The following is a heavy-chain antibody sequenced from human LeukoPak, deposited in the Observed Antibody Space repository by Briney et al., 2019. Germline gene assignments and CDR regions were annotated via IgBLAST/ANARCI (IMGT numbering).Heavy chain of an antibody. CDR2: ISSSSSYI. J-gene: IGHJ4*02. D-gene: IGHD1-26*01. V-gene: IGHV3-21*01. CDR1: GFTFSSYS. CDR3: ARDEGIVGATSSFDY. Sequence: GGSLRLSCAASGFTFSSYSMNWVRQAPGKGLEWVSSISSSSSYIYYADSVKGRFTISRDNAKNSLYLQINSLRAEDTAVYYCARDEGIVGATSSFDYWGQGTLVTVSS.